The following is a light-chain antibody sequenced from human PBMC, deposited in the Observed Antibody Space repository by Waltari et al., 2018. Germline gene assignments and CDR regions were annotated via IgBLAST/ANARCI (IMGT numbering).Light chain of an antibody. CDR3: QSYDSSLSVSYV. CDR2: GNS. J-gene: IGLJ1*01. CDR1: SSTIGAGYD. Sequence: QSVLTQPPSVSGAPGQRVTIPCTGSSSTIGAGYDVHWYQQLPGTAPKLLIYGNSNRPSGVPDRFSGSKSGTSASLAITGLQAEDEADYYCQSYDSSLSVSYVFGTGTKVTVL. V-gene: IGLV1-40*01.